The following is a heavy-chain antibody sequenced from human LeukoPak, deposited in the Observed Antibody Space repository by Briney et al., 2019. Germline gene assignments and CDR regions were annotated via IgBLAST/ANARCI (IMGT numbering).Heavy chain of an antibody. D-gene: IGHD5/OR15-5a*01. CDR1: GGSISSYY. CDR2: IYTSGSN. J-gene: IGHJ4*02. Sequence: SETLSLTCTVPGGSISSYYWSWIRQPAGKGLEWIGRIYTSGSNNYNPSLKSRVTKSVDTSKNQFSLKLSSVTAADTAVYYCARDASVSADYWGQGTLVTVSS. V-gene: IGHV4-4*07. CDR3: ARDASVSADY.